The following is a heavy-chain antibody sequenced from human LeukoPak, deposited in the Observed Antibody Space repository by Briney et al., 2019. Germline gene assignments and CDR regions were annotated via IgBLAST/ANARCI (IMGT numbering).Heavy chain of an antibody. J-gene: IGHJ4*02. CDR3: ARDPVAAGDFDY. CDR2: ISAYNGNT. D-gene: IGHD6-13*01. V-gene: IGHV1-18*01. CDR1: GYTLTSYG. Sequence: ASVKVSCKASGYTLTSYGISWVRQAPGQGLEWMGWISAYNGNTNYAQKFQGRVTMTTDTSTSTAYMELRSLRSDDTAMYYCARDPVAAGDFDYWGQGTLVTVSS.